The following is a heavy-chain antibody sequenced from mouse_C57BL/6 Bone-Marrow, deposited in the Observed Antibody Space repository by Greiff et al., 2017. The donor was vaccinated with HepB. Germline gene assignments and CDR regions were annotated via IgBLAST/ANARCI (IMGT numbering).Heavy chain of an antibody. J-gene: IGHJ3*01. CDR3: ASNSPITTVVAPFAY. CDR2: IHPNSGST. D-gene: IGHD1-1*01. CDR1: GYTFTSYW. Sequence: QVQLQQPGAELVKPGASVKMSCKASGYTFTSYWITWVKQRPGQGLEWIGMIHPNSGSTNYNEKFKSKATLTVDKSSSTAYMQLSSLTSEDSAVYYCASNSPITTVVAPFAYWGQGTLVTVSA. V-gene: IGHV1-64*01.